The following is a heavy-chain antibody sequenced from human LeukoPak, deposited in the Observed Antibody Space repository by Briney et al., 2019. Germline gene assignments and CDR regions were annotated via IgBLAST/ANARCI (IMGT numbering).Heavy chain of an antibody. CDR3: ARCHTPRNTEMASDL. CDR2: INPNSGGT. V-gene: IGHV1-2*02. J-gene: IGHJ5*02. CDR1: GYTFTGYY. D-gene: IGHD5-24*01. Sequence: ASVKVSCKASGYTFTGYYMHWVRQAPGQGLEWMGWINPNSGGTNYAQKFQGRVTMTRDTSISTAYMKLSRLRSDDTAVYYCARCHTPRNTEMASDLWGQGTLVSVSS.